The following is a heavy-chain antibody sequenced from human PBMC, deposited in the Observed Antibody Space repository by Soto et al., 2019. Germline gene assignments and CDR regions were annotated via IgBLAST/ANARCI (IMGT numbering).Heavy chain of an antibody. CDR3: ASGPGLGFGELSSGWFDP. D-gene: IGHD3-10*01. CDR2: INHSGST. Sequence: SETLSLTCAVYGGSSSGYYWSWIRQPPGKGLEWIGEINHSGSTNYNPSLKSRVTISVDTSKNQFSLKLSSVTAADTAVYYCASGPGLGFGELSSGWFDPWGQGTLVTVSS. V-gene: IGHV4-34*01. CDR1: GGSSSGYY. J-gene: IGHJ5*02.